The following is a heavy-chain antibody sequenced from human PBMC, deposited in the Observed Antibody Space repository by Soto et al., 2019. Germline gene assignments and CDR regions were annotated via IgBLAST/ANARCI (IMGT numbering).Heavy chain of an antibody. Sequence: QVQLVQSGAEVKKPGSSVKVSCTASGDTFNFYTISWVRQAPGQGLEWMGRTIPMLGMADYPQKFQGRVTISVDKSTSTVYMPLPRLRSEDTAVYYCATNYGSGSTAFDYWGQGTLVTVSS. CDR1: GDTFNFYT. V-gene: IGHV1-69*02. D-gene: IGHD3-10*01. CDR3: ATNYGSGSTAFDY. CDR2: TIPMLGMA. J-gene: IGHJ4*02.